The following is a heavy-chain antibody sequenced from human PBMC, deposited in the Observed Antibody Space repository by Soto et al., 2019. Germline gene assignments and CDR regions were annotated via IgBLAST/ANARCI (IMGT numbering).Heavy chain of an antibody. CDR3: ARDPGGRDGYNTNSTSFDY. Sequence: SSVKVSRKASGGTFSSYAISWVRQAPGQGLEWMGGIIPIFGTANYAQKFQGRVTITADDSTSTAYMELSSLRSEDTAVYYCARDPGGRDGYNTNSTSFDYWGQGTLVTVSS. D-gene: IGHD5-12*01. CDR1: GGTFSSYA. J-gene: IGHJ4*02. V-gene: IGHV1-69*13. CDR2: IIPIFGTA.